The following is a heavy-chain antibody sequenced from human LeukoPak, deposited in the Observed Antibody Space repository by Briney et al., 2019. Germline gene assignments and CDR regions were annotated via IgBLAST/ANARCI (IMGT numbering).Heavy chain of an antibody. D-gene: IGHD7-27*01. CDR3: ARHRLGLFDY. Sequence: SETLSLTCAVYGGSFSGYYWSWIRQPPGKGLEWIGEINHSGSTNYNPSLKSRVTISVDTSKNQFSLKLSSVTAADTAVYYCARHRLGLFDYWGQGTLVTVSS. CDR1: GGSFSGYY. CDR2: INHSGST. J-gene: IGHJ4*02. V-gene: IGHV4-34*01.